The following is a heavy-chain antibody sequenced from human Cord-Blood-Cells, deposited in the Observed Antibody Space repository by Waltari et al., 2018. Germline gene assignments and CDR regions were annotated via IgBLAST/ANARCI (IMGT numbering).Heavy chain of an antibody. CDR1: GGSISSYY. V-gene: IGHV4-59*01. D-gene: IGHD6-19*01. CDR2: IYYSGST. J-gene: IGHJ4*02. CDR3: ARPRTGYSSGWFDY. Sequence: QVQLQESGPGLVKPSETLSLTCTVSGGSISSYYWSWIRQPPGKGLEWIGYIYYSGSTTYNPSLKSRVTISVDTSKNQFSLKLSSVTAADTAVYYCARPRTGYSSGWFDYWGQGTLVTVSS.